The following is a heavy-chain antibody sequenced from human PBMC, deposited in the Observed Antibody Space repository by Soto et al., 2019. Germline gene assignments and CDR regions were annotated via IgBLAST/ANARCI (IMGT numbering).Heavy chain of an antibody. D-gene: IGHD2-21*01. CDR3: AKGPRRCGDSAGDH. CDR2: IYSGGTT. V-gene: IGHV3-53*01. J-gene: IGHJ4*02. Sequence: EVLLVESGGGLIQPGGSLRLSCAASGFTVSSNYMSWVRQAPGKGLEWVSVIYSGGTTHYADSVKGRFTISRDNSKNTLYLQMDSPRPQDTGLYYWAKGPRRCGDSAGDHWGQGTLVTGSS. CDR1: GFTVSSNY.